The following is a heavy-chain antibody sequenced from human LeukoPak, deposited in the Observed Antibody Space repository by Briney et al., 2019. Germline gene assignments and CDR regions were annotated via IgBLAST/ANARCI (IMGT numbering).Heavy chain of an antibody. V-gene: IGHV1-2*02. D-gene: IGHD6-19*01. CDR1: GYTFTGYY. CDR2: INPNSGGT. CDR3: ARDRGSSGWSPGGLFDY. Sequence: ASVKVSCKASGYTFTGYYMHWVRQAPGQGLEWMGWINPNSGGTNYAQKFQGRVTMTRDTSISTAYMELSRLRSDDTAVYYCARDRGSSGWSPGGLFDYWGQGTLVTVSS. J-gene: IGHJ4*02.